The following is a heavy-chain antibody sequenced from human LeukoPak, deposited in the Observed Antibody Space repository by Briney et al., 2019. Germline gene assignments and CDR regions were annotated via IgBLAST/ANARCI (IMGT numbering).Heavy chain of an antibody. CDR3: TRSIAVAGRIQLFDY. J-gene: IGHJ4*02. CDR1: GFTFSSYA. CDR2: ISSNGGST. Sequence: PGGSLRLSCAASGFTFSSYAMHWVRQPTGKGMEYVSAISSNGGSTYYSNSVNGRFTISRDNSKNTLYLQMGSLRAEDMAVYYCTRSIAVAGRIQLFDYWGQGTLVTVSS. V-gene: IGHV3-64*01. D-gene: IGHD6-19*01.